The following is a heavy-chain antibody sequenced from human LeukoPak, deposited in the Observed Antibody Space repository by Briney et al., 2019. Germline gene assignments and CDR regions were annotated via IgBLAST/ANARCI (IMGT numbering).Heavy chain of an antibody. CDR1: GYRFSDYY. CDR3: ARGMYFYDTSGYPHPFDY. CDR2: INPDSGGT. D-gene: IGHD3-22*01. Sequence: ASVKVSCKASGYRFSDYYLHWVRQAPGQGLEWMGWINPDSGGTKYAQNYQGRVTMTRGTSITTAYMELSRLRSDDRAVYYCARGMYFYDTSGYPHPFDYWGQGTLVTVSS. V-gene: IGHV1-2*02. J-gene: IGHJ4*02.